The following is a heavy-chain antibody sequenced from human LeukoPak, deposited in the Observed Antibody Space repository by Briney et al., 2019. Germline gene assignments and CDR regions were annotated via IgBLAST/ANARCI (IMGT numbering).Heavy chain of an antibody. CDR2: ISSTSTYI. CDR3: ARVWYSYGTIDY. CDR1: GFTFSSYS. V-gene: IGHV3-21*01. D-gene: IGHD5-18*01. J-gene: IGHJ4*02. Sequence: PGGSLRLSCAASGFTFSSYSLNWVRQAPGNGLEWVSFISSTSTYIDYADSVKGRFTISRDNAKKSLYLRMDGLRAEDTAVYYCARVWYSYGTIDYWGQGTLVTVSS.